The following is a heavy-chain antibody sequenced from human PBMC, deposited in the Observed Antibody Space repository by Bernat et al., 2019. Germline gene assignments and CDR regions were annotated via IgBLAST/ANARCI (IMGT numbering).Heavy chain of an antibody. CDR3: ARGDRGGDDGDLYYYYYGMDV. CDR1: GYTFTSYY. D-gene: IGHD4-17*01. V-gene: IGHV1-46*01. J-gene: IGHJ6*02. CDR2: INPSGGST. Sequence: QVQLVQSGAEVKKPGASVKVSCKASGYTFTSYYMHWVRQAPGQGLEWMGIINPSGGSTSYAQKFQGRVTMTRDTSTSTVYMELSILRSDDTAVYYCARGDRGGDDGDLYYYYYGMDVWGQGTTVTVSS.